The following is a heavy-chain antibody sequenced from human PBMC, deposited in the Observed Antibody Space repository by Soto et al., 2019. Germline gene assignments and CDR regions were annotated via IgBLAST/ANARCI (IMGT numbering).Heavy chain of an antibody. CDR2: ISHDGTVK. J-gene: IGHJ4*02. CDR1: RFTFSNYG. CDR3: AKERDTRSSSCFDS. D-gene: IGHD5-18*01. V-gene: IGHV3-30*18. Sequence: GGSLRLSCEAYRFTFSNYGMQWVRQAPGKRLEWVAVISHDGTVKYYADSVKGRFTISRDNFQSTLDMQMDSLRAEDTGVYYCAKERDTRSSSCFDSWGQGTLVTVS.